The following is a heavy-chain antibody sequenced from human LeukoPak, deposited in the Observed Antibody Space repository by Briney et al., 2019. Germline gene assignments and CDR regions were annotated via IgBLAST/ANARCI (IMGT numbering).Heavy chain of an antibody. CDR3: AHMGVVPAARGDWFDP. CDR2: MNPNSGNT. Sequence: ASVKVSCKASGYTFTSYDINWVRQATGQGREWMGWMNPNSGNTGYAQKFQGRVTMTRNTSISTAYMELSSLRSEDTAVYYCAHMGVVPAARGDWFDPWGQGTLVTVSS. J-gene: IGHJ5*02. V-gene: IGHV1-8*01. D-gene: IGHD2-2*01. CDR1: GYTFTSYD.